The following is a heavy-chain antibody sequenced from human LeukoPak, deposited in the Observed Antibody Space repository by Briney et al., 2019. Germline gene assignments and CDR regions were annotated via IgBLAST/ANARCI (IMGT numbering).Heavy chain of an antibody. V-gene: IGHV4-4*07. CDR3: ARSAPSVTSYYFDS. D-gene: IGHD4-17*01. Sequence: SETLSLTCTVSGDSISRYYWSWNRQPAGKGLEWIGRFYTIGSTNYNPSLKSRVTMSLDTSKNQFSLTLNSVTAADTAVYYCARSAPSVTSYYFDSWGQGTLVTVSS. CDR2: FYTIGST. CDR1: GDSISRYY. J-gene: IGHJ4*02.